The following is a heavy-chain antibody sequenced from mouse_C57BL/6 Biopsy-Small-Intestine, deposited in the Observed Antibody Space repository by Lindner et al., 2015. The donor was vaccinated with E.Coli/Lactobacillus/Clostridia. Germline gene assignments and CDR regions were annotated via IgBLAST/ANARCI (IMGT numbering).Heavy chain of an antibody. D-gene: IGHD1-1*01. Sequence: VQLQESGPGLAKPSQTLSLTCSVTGYSITSGYYWNWIRQFPGNKLEWMGYISYDGSNNYNPSLKNRISITRDTSKNQFFLKLNSVTTEDTATYYCARGGYYGSSYDWYFDVWGTGTTVTVSS. CDR3: ARGGYYGSSYDWYFDV. V-gene: IGHV3-6*01. CDR1: GYSITSGYY. J-gene: IGHJ1*03. CDR2: ISYDGSN.